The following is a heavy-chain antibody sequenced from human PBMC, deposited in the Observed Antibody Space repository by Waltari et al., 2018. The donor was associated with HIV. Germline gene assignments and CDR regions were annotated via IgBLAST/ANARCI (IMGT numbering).Heavy chain of an antibody. CDR3: AGGGYDYAWGTYRPFDY. D-gene: IGHD3-16*02. Sequence: EVQLVESGGGLVKPGGAVRLSCAAYGFTSSTYNMSSVRQAPGKGLEWVSSISSVGSYIYYPDSFKGRFTISRDNAKNSLYLQMNSLRAEDTAVYYCAGGGYDYAWGTYRPFDYWGQGTLVTVSS. CDR1: GFTSSTYN. V-gene: IGHV3-21*03. CDR2: ISSVGSYI. J-gene: IGHJ4*02.